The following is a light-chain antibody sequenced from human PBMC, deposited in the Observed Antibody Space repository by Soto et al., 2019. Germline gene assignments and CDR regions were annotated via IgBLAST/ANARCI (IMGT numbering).Light chain of an antibody. CDR1: QDIRGA. CDR3: QQFNSYPIT. CDR2: DVS. V-gene: IGKV1-13*02. J-gene: IGKJ5*01. Sequence: AIQVTQSPSCLSASVGDRVTMTCRASQDIRGALAWYQQKSGKPPNLLIYDVSTLEGGVPSRFSGSGSGTELTLTISSLQPEDFGTYYCQQFNSYPITFGHGTRLEIK.